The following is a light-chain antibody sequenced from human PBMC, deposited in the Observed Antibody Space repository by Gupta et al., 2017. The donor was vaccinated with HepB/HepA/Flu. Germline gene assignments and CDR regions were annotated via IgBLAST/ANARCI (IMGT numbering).Light chain of an antibody. CDR3: LQDNNWNT. CDR2: GAS. J-gene: IGKJ5*01. CDR1: QSVRSN. Sequence: EIVITQSPATLSVSPGERATLSCRASQSVRSNLAWYQQKPGQAPRLLIYGASTRATGITGRFSGSGSGTEFTLTSISRQSEDFAVYYGLQDNNWNTFGQGTRLEIK. V-gene: IGKV3-15*01.